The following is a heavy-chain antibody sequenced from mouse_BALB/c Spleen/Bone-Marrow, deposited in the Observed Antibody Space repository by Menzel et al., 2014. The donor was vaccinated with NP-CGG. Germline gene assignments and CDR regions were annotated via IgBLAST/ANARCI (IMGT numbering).Heavy chain of an antibody. D-gene: IGHD2-14*01. CDR3: ARDRYGYAMDY. V-gene: IGHV3-5*02. CDR1: DISITTGNYR. Sequence: EVKLVESGPGLVKPSQTVSLTCTVTDISITTGNYRWSWIRQFPGNKLEWIGYMYYSGTITYNPSLTSRTTITRDTSKSQVFLEMNSLTAEDTATYFCARDRYGYAMDYWGQGTSVTVSS. J-gene: IGHJ4*01. CDR2: MYYSGTI.